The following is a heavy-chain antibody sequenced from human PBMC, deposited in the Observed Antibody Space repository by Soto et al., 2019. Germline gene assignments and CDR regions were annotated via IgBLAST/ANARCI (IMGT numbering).Heavy chain of an antibody. Sequence: GSLRLSCAASGFVFRSYWMSWVRQAPGKGLEWVANINQDGSEKYYVDSVRGRFIISRDNAENSLYLQMNSLRAEDTALYYCARDGVAAGLYLDNWGQGTLVTVSS. V-gene: IGHV3-7*01. CDR3: ARDGVAAGLYLDN. J-gene: IGHJ4*02. CDR2: INQDGSEK. CDR1: GFVFRSYW. D-gene: IGHD6-19*01.